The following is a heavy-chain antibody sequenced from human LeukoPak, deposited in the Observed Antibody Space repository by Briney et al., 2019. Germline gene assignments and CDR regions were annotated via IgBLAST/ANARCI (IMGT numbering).Heavy chain of an antibody. CDR3: AKEDNYGMDV. CDR2: ISWNSGSI. Sequence: GGSLRLSCAASGFTFDDYAMHWVRQAPGKGLEWVSGISWNSGSIGYADSVKGRFTIYRDNAKNSLYLQMNSLRAEDTALYYCAKEDNYGMDVWGQGTTVTVSS. D-gene: IGHD5-24*01. V-gene: IGHV3-9*01. CDR1: GFTFDDYA. J-gene: IGHJ6*02.